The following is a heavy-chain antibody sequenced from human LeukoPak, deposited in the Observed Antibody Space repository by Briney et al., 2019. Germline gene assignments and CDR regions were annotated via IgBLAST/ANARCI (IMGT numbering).Heavy chain of an antibody. CDR3: ARYYGSGSYGLINAFDI. Sequence: ASVKVSCKASGYTFTSYGISWVRQAPGQGLEWMGWISAYNGNTNYAQKLQGRVTMTTDTSTSTAYMELRSLRSDDTAVYYCARYYGSGSYGLINAFDIWGQGIMVTVSS. D-gene: IGHD3-10*01. J-gene: IGHJ3*02. V-gene: IGHV1-18*01. CDR1: GYTFTSYG. CDR2: ISAYNGNT.